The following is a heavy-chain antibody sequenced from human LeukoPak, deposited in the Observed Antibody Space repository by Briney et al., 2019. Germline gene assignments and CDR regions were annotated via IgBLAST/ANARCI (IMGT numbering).Heavy chain of an antibody. CDR3: APEGGNSHWFDP. CDR2: IYYSGST. D-gene: IGHD4-23*01. V-gene: IGHV4-59*01. Sequence: SETLSLTCTVSGGSISSYYWSWIRQPPGKGLEWIGYIYYSGSTNYNPSLKSRVAISVDTSKNQFSLKLSSVTAADTAVYYCAPEGGNSHWFDPWGQGTLVTVSS. J-gene: IGHJ5*02. CDR1: GGSISSYY.